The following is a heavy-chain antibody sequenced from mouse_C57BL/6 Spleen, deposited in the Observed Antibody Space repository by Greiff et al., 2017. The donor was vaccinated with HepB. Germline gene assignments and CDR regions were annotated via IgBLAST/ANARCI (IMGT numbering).Heavy chain of an antibody. V-gene: IGHV5-9-1*02. CDR1: GFTFSSYA. Sequence: EVMLVESGEGLVKPGGSLKLSCAASGFTFSSYAMSWVRQTPEKRLEWVAYISSGGDYIYYADTVKGRFPISRDNARNTLYLQMSSLKSEDTAMYYCTRAYGSSYDYAMDYWGQGTSVTVSS. J-gene: IGHJ4*01. CDR3: TRAYGSSYDYAMDY. CDR2: ISSGGDYI. D-gene: IGHD1-1*01.